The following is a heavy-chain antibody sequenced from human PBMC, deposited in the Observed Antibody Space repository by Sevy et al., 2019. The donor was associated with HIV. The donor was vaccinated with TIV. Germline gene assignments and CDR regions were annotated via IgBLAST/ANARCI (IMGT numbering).Heavy chain of an antibody. V-gene: IGHV7-4-1*02. CDR3: ARDLYYDSSAYSDX. CDR1: GYTXSSYA. CDR2: INTNTGNP. J-gene: IGHJ4*02. D-gene: IGHD3-22*01. Sequence: ASVKVSCKASGYTXSSYAMNWVRQAPGQGLEWMGWINTNTGNPTYAQGFTGRFVFSLDTSVSTAYLQISSLKAEDTAVYYCARDLYYDSSAYSDXXGQGTLVTVSS.